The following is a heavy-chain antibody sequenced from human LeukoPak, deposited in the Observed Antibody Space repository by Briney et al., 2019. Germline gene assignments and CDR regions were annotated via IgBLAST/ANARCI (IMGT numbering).Heavy chain of an antibody. J-gene: IGHJ3*01. Sequence: GGSLRLSCVASGFSFSDYVMTWVRQAPGKGLEWVSGISGRGDKTYRADSVTGRFTISRDNSKNTVYLQMNSLRVEDTAVYYCAIGERFIDAFEFWGQGTAVIVSS. CDR2: ISGRGDKT. CDR1: GFSFSDYV. CDR3: AIGERFIDAFEF. V-gene: IGHV3-23*01.